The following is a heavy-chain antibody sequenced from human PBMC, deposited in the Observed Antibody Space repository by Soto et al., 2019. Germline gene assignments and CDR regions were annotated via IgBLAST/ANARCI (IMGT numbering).Heavy chain of an antibody. V-gene: IGHV1-69*12. D-gene: IGHD3-3*01. Sequence: QVQLVQSGAEVKEPGSSVNVSCKTSGGTFGNTAVTWVRQAPGQGLEWIGGIVPMFGTANYAQKFRGRVTINADESTSTAYMELSSLRSDDTAVYYCARDGDPGYSFWSGPLGGGRFDPWGQGTLVTVSS. CDR3: ARDGDPGYSFWSGPLGGGRFDP. CDR1: GGTFGNTA. J-gene: IGHJ5*02. CDR2: IVPMFGTA.